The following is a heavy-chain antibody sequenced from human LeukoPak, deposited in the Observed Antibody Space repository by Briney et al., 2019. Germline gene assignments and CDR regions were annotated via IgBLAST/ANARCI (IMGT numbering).Heavy chain of an antibody. D-gene: IGHD3-22*01. J-gene: IGHJ6*03. Sequence: GGSLRLSCAASGFTFSSYSMNWVRQAPGKGLEWVSSISSSSSYIYYADSVKGRFTISRDNAKNSLYLQMNGLRAEDTAVYYCARVYYDSSYYYYYMDVWGKGTTVTVSS. CDR1: GFTFSSYS. CDR2: ISSSSSYI. V-gene: IGHV3-21*01. CDR3: ARVYYDSSYYYYYMDV.